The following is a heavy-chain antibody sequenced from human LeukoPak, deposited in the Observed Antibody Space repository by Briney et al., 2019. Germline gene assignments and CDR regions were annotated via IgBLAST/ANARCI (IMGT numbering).Heavy chain of an antibody. CDR3: ARDSAQWLVYIDY. Sequence: GGSLRLSCAASGFTFSSYSMNWVRQAPGKGLEWVSSISSSSSYIYYADSVKGRFTISRDNAKNSLYLQMNSLRAEDTAVYYCARDSAQWLVYIDYWGQGTLVTVSS. CDR1: GFTFSSYS. V-gene: IGHV3-21*01. D-gene: IGHD6-19*01. J-gene: IGHJ4*02. CDR2: ISSSSSYI.